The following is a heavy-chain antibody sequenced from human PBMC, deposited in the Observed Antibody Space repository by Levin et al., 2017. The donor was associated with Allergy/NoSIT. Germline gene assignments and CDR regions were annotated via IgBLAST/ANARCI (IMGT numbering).Heavy chain of an antibody. CDR1: GGSFSGYY. V-gene: IGHV4-34*01. CDR2: IIHSGST. J-gene: IGHJ4*02. Sequence: SQTLSLTCGVYGGSFSGYYWSWIRQSPGKGLEWIAEIIHSGSTNYNPSLKSRVTISVDTSKNQVSLNLSSVTAADTAVYYCARGRGTTYYGSGSYYFSYWGQGTLVTVSS. D-gene: IGHD3-10*01. CDR3: ARGRGTTYYGSGSYYFSY.